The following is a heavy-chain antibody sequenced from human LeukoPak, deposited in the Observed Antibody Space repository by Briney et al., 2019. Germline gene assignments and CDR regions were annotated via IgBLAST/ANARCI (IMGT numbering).Heavy chain of an antibody. V-gene: IGHV4-59*08. CDR2: IYDYAST. D-gene: IGHD6-6*01. CDR3: ARHSMRQRVSIYWYFDL. Sequence: SETLSLTCTVSDGSISPYYWSRIRQSPGKGLEWIGYIYDYASTSYNPSLHSRVSISMDTSKNQFSLQLTSVTAADTAIYFCARHSMRQRVSIYWYFDLWGRGILVSVSS. CDR1: DGSISPYY. J-gene: IGHJ2*01.